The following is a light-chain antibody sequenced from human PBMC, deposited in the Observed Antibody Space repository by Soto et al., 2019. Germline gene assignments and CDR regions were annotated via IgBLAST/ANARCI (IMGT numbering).Light chain of an antibody. V-gene: IGKV1-17*03. CDR2: SAS. Sequence: DIQVTQSPSAMSAAVGDRVTITCRTSQDISNRLGWFQQRPGKAPKRLISSASTLETGVPSRFSGTGSGTEFTHTISSLQPEDFATYYCQQHAAYPRDFGQGTKVEMK. CDR3: QQHAAYPRD. CDR1: QDISNR. J-gene: IGKJ1*01.